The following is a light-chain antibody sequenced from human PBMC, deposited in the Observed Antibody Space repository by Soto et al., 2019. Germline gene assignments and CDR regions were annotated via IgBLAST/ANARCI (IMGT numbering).Light chain of an antibody. CDR2: DVT. CDR3: CSSTVDYTVV. V-gene: IGLV2-11*01. Sequence: QSVLTQPRSVSGSPGQSVTISCTGTSSDVGGYNHVSWYQQHPGKAPKLLIYDVTKRPSGFPDRFSGSKSGNTASLTISGLQAEDEADYCCCSSTVDYTVVFGTGTKVTV. CDR1: SSDVGGYNH. J-gene: IGLJ1*01.